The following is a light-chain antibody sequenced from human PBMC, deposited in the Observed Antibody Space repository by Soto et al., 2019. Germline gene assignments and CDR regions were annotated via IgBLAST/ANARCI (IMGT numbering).Light chain of an antibody. CDR3: SSFTSSSTDV. Sequence: QSALTQPASVSGSPGQSITISCTGTSSDVGGYDYVSWYQHHPGKAPKLTIYEVSNRPSGVSNRFSCSKSGNTASLTISGLQAEDEAEYYCSSFTSSSTDVFGTGTKLTVL. CDR2: EVS. CDR1: SSDVGGYDY. V-gene: IGLV2-14*01. J-gene: IGLJ1*01.